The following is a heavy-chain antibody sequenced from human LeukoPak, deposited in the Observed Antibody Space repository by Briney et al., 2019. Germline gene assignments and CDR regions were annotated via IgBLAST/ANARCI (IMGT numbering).Heavy chain of an antibody. V-gene: IGHV3-74*01. D-gene: IGHD3-16*01. CDR3: ARGVNYGLDV. Sequence: GGSLRLSCAASGFTFSSYSMHWVRQVPGKGLVWVSRIRGDGSRTTNAVSVKGRFTISRDNSKNTLYLQMNSLRVEDTAVYYCARGVNYGLDVWGQGTTDTVSS. CDR2: IRGDGSRT. J-gene: IGHJ6*02. CDR1: GFTFSSYS.